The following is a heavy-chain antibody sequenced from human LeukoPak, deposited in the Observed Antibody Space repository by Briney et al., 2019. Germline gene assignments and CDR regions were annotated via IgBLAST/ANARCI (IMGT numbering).Heavy chain of an antibody. J-gene: IGHJ4*02. V-gene: IGHV3-23*01. CDR3: AKVPSLHYDLMYYFDY. CDR1: GFTFSSYA. D-gene: IGHD3-22*01. Sequence: PGGSLRLSCAASGFTFSSYAMSWVRQAPGKGLEWVSAISGSGGSTYYADSVKGRFTISRDNSKNTLYLQMNSLRAEDTAVYYCAKVPSLHYDLMYYFDYWGQGTLVTVSS. CDR2: ISGSGGST.